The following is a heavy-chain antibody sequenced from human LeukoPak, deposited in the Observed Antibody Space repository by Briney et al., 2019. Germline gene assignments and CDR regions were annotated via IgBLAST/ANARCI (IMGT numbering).Heavy chain of an antibody. CDR2: ISGSGRYI. CDR3: ARDESRTYSSSYRSNLNDY. Sequence: PGGSLRLSCAASGFTFSNYNMNWVRKAPGKGLEWVSSISGSGRYICYADSVKGRFTISRDNAKNSLYLQMNGLRAEDTALYYCARDESRTYSSSYRSNLNDYWGQGTLVTVSS. D-gene: IGHD3-22*01. V-gene: IGHV3-21*01. CDR1: GFTFSNYN. J-gene: IGHJ4*02.